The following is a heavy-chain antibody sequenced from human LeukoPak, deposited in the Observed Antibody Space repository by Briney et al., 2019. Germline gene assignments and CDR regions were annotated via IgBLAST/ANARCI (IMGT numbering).Heavy chain of an antibody. CDR1: GFTFSSYS. CDR2: ISSSSSTI. J-gene: IGHJ4*02. V-gene: IGHV3-48*01. Sequence: PGGSLRLSCAASGFTFSSYSMNWVRQAPGKGLEWVSYISSSSSTIYYADSVKGRFTISRDNAKNSLYPQMNSLRAEDTAVYYCARLNPGAAGTETWGQGTLVTVSS. D-gene: IGHD6-13*01. CDR3: ARLNPGAAGTET.